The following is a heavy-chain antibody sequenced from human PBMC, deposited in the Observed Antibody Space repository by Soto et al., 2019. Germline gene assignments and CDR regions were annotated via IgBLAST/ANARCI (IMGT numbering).Heavy chain of an antibody. CDR2: INANSGST. V-gene: IGHV1-2*04. D-gene: IGHD1-1*01. J-gene: IGHJ5*02. CDR1: GYTFTSYA. CDR3: ARSGTPFDSWFDP. Sequence: GTSVKVSSKACGYTFTSYAMHWVRQDPGQRLEWMGWINANSGSTNYAQKFQGWVTMTRDTSISTAYMELSRLRSDDTAVYYCARSGTPFDSWFDPWGQGTLVTVSS.